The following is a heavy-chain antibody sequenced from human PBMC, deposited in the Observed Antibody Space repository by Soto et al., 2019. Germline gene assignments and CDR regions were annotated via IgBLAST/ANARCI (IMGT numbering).Heavy chain of an antibody. CDR2: ISAYNGNT. Sequence: GASVKVSCKAPGYTFTSYGISWVRQAPGQGLEWMGWISAYNGNTNYAQKLQGRVTMTTDTSTSTAYMELRSLRSDDTAVYYCARDERITIVVVPAALSMDVWGQGTTVTVSS. V-gene: IGHV1-18*04. D-gene: IGHD2-2*01. CDR3: ARDERITIVVVPAALSMDV. J-gene: IGHJ6*02. CDR1: GYTFTSYG.